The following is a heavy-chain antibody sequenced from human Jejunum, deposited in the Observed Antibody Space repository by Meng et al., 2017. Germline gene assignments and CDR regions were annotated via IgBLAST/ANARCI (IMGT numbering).Heavy chain of an antibody. D-gene: IGHD2-2*01. CDR2: IYHGGNT. CDR3: VRGEFAMLARFDF. Sequence: QVQLQELGPGLVKPPGTLSFTCAVSGGYINKENWWSWVRQSPERGLEWIGEIYHGGNTNYNPSLKRRVTMSVDESTNQMSLKLTSVTAADTAVYYCVRGEFAMLARFDFWGQGILVTVSS. J-gene: IGHJ4*02. CDR1: GGYINKENW. V-gene: IGHV4-4*03.